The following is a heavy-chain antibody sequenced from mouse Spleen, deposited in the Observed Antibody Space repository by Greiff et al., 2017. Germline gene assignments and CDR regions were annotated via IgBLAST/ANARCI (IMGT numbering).Heavy chain of an antibody. CDR1: GYTFTSYW. D-gene: IGHD1-2*01. J-gene: IGHJ2*01. CDR2: IDPSDSYT. Sequence: QVQLQQPGAELVMPGASVKLSCKASGYTFTSYWMHWVKQRPGQGLEWIGEIDPSDSYTNYNQKFKGKATLTVDKSSSTAYMQLSSLTSEDSAVYYCARCYGYPYYFDYWGQGTTLTVSS. CDR3: ARCYGYPYYFDY. V-gene: IGHV1-69*01.